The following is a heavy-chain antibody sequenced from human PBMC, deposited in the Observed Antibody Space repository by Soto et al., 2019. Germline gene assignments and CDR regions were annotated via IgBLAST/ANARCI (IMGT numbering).Heavy chain of an antibody. J-gene: IGHJ6*02. CDR2: ISGYHGNT. D-gene: IGHD6-19*01. Sequence: QVQLVQSGSEVKKPGASVKVSCKASGYTFTSYGISWVRQAPGQGLEWMGWISGYHGNTNYAQKLQCRVTMTTDTSTSTAYMEVRSLRSDDTAVYYCARAGLGVPGTGYGMDVWGQGTTVTVSS. CDR1: GYTFTSYG. V-gene: IGHV1-18*01. CDR3: ARAGLGVPGTGYGMDV.